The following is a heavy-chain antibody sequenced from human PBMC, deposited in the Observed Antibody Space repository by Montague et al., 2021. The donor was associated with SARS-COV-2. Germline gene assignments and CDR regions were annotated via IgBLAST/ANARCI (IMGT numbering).Heavy chain of an antibody. CDR1: GGSFSGYY. J-gene: IGHJ6*02. V-gene: IGHV4-34*01. CDR2: INHSGST. D-gene: IGHD2-2*01. Sequence: SETLSLTCAVYGGSFSGYYWSWIRQPPGKGLEWIGEINHSGSTXXXPSXXXRVTISVDTSKSQFSLNMSSVTAADTAVYYCARVRAVPAAMRIFTLGRSYYGMDVWGQGTTVTVSS. CDR3: ARVRAVPAAMRIFTLGRSYYGMDV.